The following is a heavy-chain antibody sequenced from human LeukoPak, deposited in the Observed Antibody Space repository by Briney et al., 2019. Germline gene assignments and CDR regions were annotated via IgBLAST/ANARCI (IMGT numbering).Heavy chain of an antibody. J-gene: IGHJ6*03. Sequence: GESLKISCKASGCTFTGDWIGWVRQMPGKGLEWMGIIYPGDSDTKYNAPFQGQVTISADKSISTAYLQWGSLKASDTATYYCARPALYCSSTVCPPYMDVWGKGTTVTVSS. D-gene: IGHD2-2*01. CDR1: GCTFTGDW. CDR3: ARPALYCSSTVCPPYMDV. CDR2: IYPGDSDT. V-gene: IGHV5-51*01.